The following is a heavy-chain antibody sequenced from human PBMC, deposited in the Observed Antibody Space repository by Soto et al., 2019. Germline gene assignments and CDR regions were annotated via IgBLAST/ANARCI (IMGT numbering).Heavy chain of an antibody. CDR2: IYYSGST. CDR3: PLHSSGYYPDWSDP. Sequence: QLQLQESGPGLVKPSETLSLTCTVSGGSISSSSYYWGWIRQPPGKGLEWIGSIYYSGSTYYNPSLKVRVTISEDTSKNSSSRKLSSVTAADTAVYYVPLHSSGYYPDWSDPWGREPWSPSPQ. J-gene: IGHJ5*02. V-gene: IGHV4-39*01. D-gene: IGHD3-22*01. CDR1: GGSISSSSYY.